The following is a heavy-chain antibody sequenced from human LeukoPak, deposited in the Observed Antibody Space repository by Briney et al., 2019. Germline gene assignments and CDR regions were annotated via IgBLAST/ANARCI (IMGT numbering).Heavy chain of an antibody. Sequence: GSLRLSCAASGFTFSDYYWSWIRQPPGKGLEWIGEINHSGSTNYNPSLKSRVTISVDTSKNQFSLKLSSVTAADTAVYYCARGPGLYYYGSGSYLKRIERPLDYWGQGTLVTVSS. CDR1: GFTFSDYY. V-gene: IGHV4-34*01. CDR2: INHSGST. CDR3: ARGPGLYYYGSGSYLKRIERPLDY. J-gene: IGHJ4*02. D-gene: IGHD3-10*01.